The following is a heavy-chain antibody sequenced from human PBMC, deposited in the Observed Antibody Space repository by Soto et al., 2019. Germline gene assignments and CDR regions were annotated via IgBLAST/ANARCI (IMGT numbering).Heavy chain of an antibody. CDR1: WWSFSGYS. J-gene: IGHJ4*02. CDR2: INHRGST. D-gene: IGHD2-15*01. CDR3: SRAAPRYCSGGSCYSGSDY. Sequence: QVQLQQWGAGLLKPSDTLSLTCAGSWWSFSGYSWSRIRQPPVKGLEWIGEINHRGSTNYNPSLQSRVTISVATSKNHLARKLSSVTAADTAVYYCSRAAPRYCSGGSCYSGSDYWGPGTLGTVS. V-gene: IGHV4-34*01.